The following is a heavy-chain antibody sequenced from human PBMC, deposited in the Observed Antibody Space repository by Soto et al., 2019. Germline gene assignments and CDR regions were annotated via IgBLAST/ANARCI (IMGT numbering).Heavy chain of an antibody. CDR1: GFTFSSYS. J-gene: IGHJ4*02. CDR2: ISSSSSYI. V-gene: IGHV3-21*01. CDR3: ARDRSPGYDPNGVDY. D-gene: IGHD5-12*01. Sequence: EVQLVESGGGLVKPGGPLRLSCAASGFTFSSYSMNWVRQAPGKGLEWVSSISSSSSYIYYADSVKGRFTISRDNAKNSLYLQMNSLRAEDTAVYYCARDRSPGYDPNGVDYWGQGTLVTVSS.